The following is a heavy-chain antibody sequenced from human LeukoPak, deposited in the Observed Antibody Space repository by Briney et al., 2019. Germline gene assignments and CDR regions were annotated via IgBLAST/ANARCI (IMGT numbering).Heavy chain of an antibody. Sequence: GASVKVSCKASGYTFTSYGISWVRQAPGQGLEWMGWINPNSGGTNYAQKFQGRVTMTRDTSISTAYMELSRLRSDDTAVYYCARESGRIWGYCSGGSCLHFDYWGQGTLVTVSS. V-gene: IGHV1-2*02. J-gene: IGHJ4*02. CDR3: ARESGRIWGYCSGGSCLHFDY. D-gene: IGHD2-15*01. CDR2: INPNSGGT. CDR1: GYTFTSYG.